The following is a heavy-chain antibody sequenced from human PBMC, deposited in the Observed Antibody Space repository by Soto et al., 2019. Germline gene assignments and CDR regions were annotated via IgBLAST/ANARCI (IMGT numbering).Heavy chain of an antibody. CDR2: INPSGGST. V-gene: IGHV1-46*01. J-gene: IGHJ3*02. Sequence: ASVKVSCKASGYTFTSYYMHWVRQAPGQGLEWMGIINPSGGSTSYAQKSQGRVTMTRETSTSTVYMELRSLRSEETAVYYCGRGYSSGGYDAFDIWGQGTMVTVSS. CDR1: GYTFTSYY. D-gene: IGHD6-19*01. CDR3: GRGYSSGGYDAFDI.